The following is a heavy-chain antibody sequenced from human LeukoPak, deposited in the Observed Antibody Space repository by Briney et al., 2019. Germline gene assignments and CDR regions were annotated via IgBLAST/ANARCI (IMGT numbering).Heavy chain of an antibody. CDR2: TDPSGGST. CDR3: VREESGGYFDY. CDR1: GYAFTYYY. J-gene: IGHJ4*02. D-gene: IGHD2-8*02. Sequence: ASVKVSCKASGYAFTYYYIHWVRQAPGHGLEWMGITDPSGGSTSYAQKFQGRVIMTRDTSTSTVYMDLSSLRSDDTAIYYCVREESGGYFDYWGQGTLVTVSS. V-gene: IGHV1-46*01.